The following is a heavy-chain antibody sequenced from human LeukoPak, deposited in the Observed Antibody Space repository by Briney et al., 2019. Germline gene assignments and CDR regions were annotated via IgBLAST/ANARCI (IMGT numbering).Heavy chain of an antibody. Sequence: GGSLRLSCAASGFTFSSYGMHWVRQAPGKGLEWVAVISYDGSNKYYADSVKGRFTIPRDNSKNTLYLQMNSLRAEDTAVYYCAGSDVVTATNFDYWGQGTLVTVSS. D-gene: IGHD2-21*02. CDR2: ISYDGSNK. CDR1: GFTFSSYG. CDR3: AGSDVVTATNFDY. V-gene: IGHV3-30*03. J-gene: IGHJ4*02.